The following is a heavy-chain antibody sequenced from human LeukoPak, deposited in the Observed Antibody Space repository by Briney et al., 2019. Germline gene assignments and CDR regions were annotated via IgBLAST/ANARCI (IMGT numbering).Heavy chain of an antibody. CDR1: GGSFSGYY. V-gene: IGHV4-34*01. Sequence: PSETLSLTCAVYGGSFSGYYWSWIRQPPGKGLEWIGEINHRGSTNYNPSLKSRVTISVDTSKNQFSLKLSSVTAADTAVYYCARGKDYVDWGQGTLVTVSS. D-gene: IGHD3-16*01. J-gene: IGHJ4*02. CDR2: INHRGST. CDR3: ARGKDYVD.